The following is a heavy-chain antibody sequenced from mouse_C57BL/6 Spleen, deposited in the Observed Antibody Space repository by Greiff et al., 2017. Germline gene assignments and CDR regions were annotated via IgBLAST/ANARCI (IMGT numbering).Heavy chain of an antibody. CDR1: GYTFTDYY. CDR3: ARSRDERYFDY. Sequence: EVQLQQSGPVLVKPGASVKMSCMASGYTFTDYYMNWVKQSHGKSLEWIGVINPYNGGTSYNQKFKGKATLTVDKSSSTAYMELNSLTSEDSAVYYCARSRDERYFDYWGQGTTLTVSS. V-gene: IGHV1-19*01. D-gene: IGHD3-3*01. J-gene: IGHJ2*01. CDR2: INPYNGGT.